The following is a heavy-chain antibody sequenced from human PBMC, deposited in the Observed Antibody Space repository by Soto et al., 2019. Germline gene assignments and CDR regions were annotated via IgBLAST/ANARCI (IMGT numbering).Heavy chain of an antibody. CDR1: GFTLSGYA. V-gene: IGHV3-64*01. D-gene: IGHD6-6*01. CDR2: ISSNGVGT. J-gene: IGHJ6*03. CDR3: ARRARPDFYYMDV. Sequence: GGSLRLSCAASGFTLSGYAMDWVRQAPGKGLEYVSGISSNGVGTYYANSVQGRFTISRDNSKNTVYLQMGSLKPEDMAVYYCARRARPDFYYMDVWGKGTTVTVSS.